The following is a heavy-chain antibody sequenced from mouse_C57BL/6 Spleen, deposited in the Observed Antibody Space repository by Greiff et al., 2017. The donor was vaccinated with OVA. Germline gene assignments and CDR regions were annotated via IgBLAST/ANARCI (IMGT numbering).Heavy chain of an antibody. J-gene: IGHJ4*01. V-gene: IGHV1-53*01. D-gene: IGHD1-1*02. CDR1: GYTFTSYW. CDR3: ARDHEGYYAMDY. Sequence: QVQLQQPGPELVKPGASVKLSCKASGYTFTSYWMHWVKQRPGQGLEWIGNINPSNGGTNYNEKFKSKATLTVDKSSSTAYMQLSSLTSEDSAVYYCARDHEGYYAMDYWGQGTSVTVSS. CDR2: INPSNGGT.